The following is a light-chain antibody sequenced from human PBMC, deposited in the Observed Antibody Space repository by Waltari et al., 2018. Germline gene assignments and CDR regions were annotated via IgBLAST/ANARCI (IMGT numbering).Light chain of an antibody. CDR1: QAIASA. CDR2: DAS. Sequence: AIQLTQSPSSLSASVGHRITTPCRASQAIASALAWYVQKPGKAPQLLIYDASTLESGVPSRFSGSGSGTDFTLSISGLQPEDFATYYCQQFINYPLTFGPGTTVDIK. V-gene: IGKV1D-13*01. CDR3: QQFINYPLT. J-gene: IGKJ3*01.